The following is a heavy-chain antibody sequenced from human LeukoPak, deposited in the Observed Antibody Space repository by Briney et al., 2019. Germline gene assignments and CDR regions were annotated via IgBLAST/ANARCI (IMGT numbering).Heavy chain of an antibody. CDR1: GFTLNRYW. CDR2: INEDGGER. J-gene: IGHJ4*02. Sequence: GGSLRLSCAASGFTLNRYWMSWVRQAPGKGLEWVANINEDGGERHYVDSVKGRFTISRDNAKNSLYLQMNSLRAEDTAVYYCARGGNLENWGGGTLVTVSS. D-gene: IGHD1-14*01. V-gene: IGHV3-7*01. CDR3: ARGGNLEN.